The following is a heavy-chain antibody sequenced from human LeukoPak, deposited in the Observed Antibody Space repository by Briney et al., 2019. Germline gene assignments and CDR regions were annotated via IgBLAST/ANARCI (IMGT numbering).Heavy chain of an antibody. CDR3: ARVETTVTQYYFDY. CDR1: GFTFSSYE. D-gene: IGHD4-11*01. Sequence: QPGGSLRLSCAASGFTFSSYEMNWVRQAPGKGLEWVSYISSSGSTIYYADSVKGRFTISRDNAKNSLYLQMNSLRAEDTAVYYCARVETTVTQYYFDYWGQGTLVTVSS. V-gene: IGHV3-48*03. J-gene: IGHJ4*02. CDR2: ISSSGSTI.